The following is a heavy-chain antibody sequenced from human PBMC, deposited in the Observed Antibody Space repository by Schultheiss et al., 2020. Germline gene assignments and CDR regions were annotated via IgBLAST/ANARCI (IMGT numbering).Heavy chain of an antibody. D-gene: IGHD3-16*01. Sequence: GESLKISCAASGFTFSSYGMHWVRQAPGKGLEWVAVISYDGSNKYYADSVKGRFTISRDNSKNTLYLQMNSLRAEDTAVYYCARDANRGSFDYWGQGTLVTVSS. CDR3: ARDANRGSFDY. J-gene: IGHJ4*02. CDR2: ISYDGSNK. V-gene: IGHV3-30*03. CDR1: GFTFSSYG.